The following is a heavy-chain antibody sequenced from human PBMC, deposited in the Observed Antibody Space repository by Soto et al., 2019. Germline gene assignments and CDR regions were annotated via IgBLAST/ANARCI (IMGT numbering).Heavy chain of an antibody. D-gene: IGHD1-1*01. CDR2: ISAHKGNT. CDR3: ARGRYGDY. V-gene: IGHV1-18*01. CDR1: GYGFTTYG. Sequence: QVHLVQSGAEVKKPGASVKVSCKGSGYGFTTYGITWVRQAPGQGLEWMAWISAHKGNTNYAQKIQGRVTVTRDTSPSTAYMEMTSLRSDDTAVYYCARGRYGDYWGQGALVTVSS. J-gene: IGHJ4*02.